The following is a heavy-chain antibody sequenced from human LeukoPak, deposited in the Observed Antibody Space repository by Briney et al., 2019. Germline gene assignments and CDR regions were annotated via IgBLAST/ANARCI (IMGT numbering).Heavy chain of an antibody. J-gene: IGHJ4*02. CDR2: ITSSGDIT. CDR3: AKATVGATGGSFDY. V-gene: IGHV3-23*01. Sequence: GGSLRLSCAAPGFTFSSYAMRWVRQAPGKGLEWVSGITSSGDITYYGDSVKGRFTISRDNSKNTLYLQMNSLRAEDTAVYYCAKATVGATGGSFDYWGQGTLVTVSS. CDR1: GFTFSSYA. D-gene: IGHD1-26*01.